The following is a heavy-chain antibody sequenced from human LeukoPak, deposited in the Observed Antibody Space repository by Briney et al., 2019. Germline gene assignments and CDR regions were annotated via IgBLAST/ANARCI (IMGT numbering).Heavy chain of an antibody. CDR3: ARMDTAMVTFDYFDY. CDR1: GYTFTSYG. J-gene: IGHJ4*02. D-gene: IGHD5-18*01. CDR2: ISAYNGNT. Sequence: VASVKVSCKASGYTFTSYGISWVRQAPGQGLEWMGWISAYNGNTNYAQKLQGRVTMTTDTSTSTANMELRSLRSDDTAVYYCARMDTAMVTFDYFDYWGQGTLVTVSS. V-gene: IGHV1-18*04.